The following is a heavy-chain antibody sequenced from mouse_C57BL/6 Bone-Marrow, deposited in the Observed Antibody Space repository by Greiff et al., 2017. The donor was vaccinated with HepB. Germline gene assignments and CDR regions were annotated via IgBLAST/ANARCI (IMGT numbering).Heavy chain of an antibody. CDR3: ARHELYGYDGASWFAY. D-gene: IGHD2-2*01. CDR2: FYPGSGSI. V-gene: IGHV1-62-2*01. CDR1: GYTFTEYT. J-gene: IGHJ3*01. Sequence: LMKPGASVKLSCKASGYTFTEYTIHWVKQRSGQGLEWIGWFYPGSGSIKYNEKFKDKATLTADKSSSTVYMELSRLTSEDSAVYFCARHELYGYDGASWFAYWGQGTLVTVSA.